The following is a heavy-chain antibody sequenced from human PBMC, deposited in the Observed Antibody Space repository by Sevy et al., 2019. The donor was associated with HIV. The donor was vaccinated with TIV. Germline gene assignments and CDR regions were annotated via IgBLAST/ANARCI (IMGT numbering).Heavy chain of an antibody. V-gene: IGHV3-30*03. D-gene: IGHD3-16*01. Sequence: GGSLRLSCVGSGFSFSDHRMHWVRQAPGKGLEWMAVISYEGRNTNYKADSVKGRFTISRDNSKNTLYLHMNSLRAEDTAIYYCTRDRGEILSSAFDYWGQGTLVTVSS. CDR3: TRDRGEILSSAFDY. CDR2: ISYEGRNTN. J-gene: IGHJ4*02. CDR1: GFSFSDHR.